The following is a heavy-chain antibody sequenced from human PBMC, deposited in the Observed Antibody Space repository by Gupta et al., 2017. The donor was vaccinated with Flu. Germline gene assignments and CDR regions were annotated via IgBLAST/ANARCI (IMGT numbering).Heavy chain of an antibody. Sequence: QVLLQESGPGLVKPSETLSLTCTVSGGSISSYYWSWIRQPPGKGLEWIGYSYYSGSTNYNPSLKSRVTISVDTSKNQFSLKLSSVTAADTAGYYCARLLLGGMDVWGQGTTVTVAS. V-gene: IGHV4-59*08. CDR1: GGSISSYY. CDR3: ARLLLGGMDV. CDR2: SYYSGST. D-gene: IGHD2-8*02. J-gene: IGHJ6*02.